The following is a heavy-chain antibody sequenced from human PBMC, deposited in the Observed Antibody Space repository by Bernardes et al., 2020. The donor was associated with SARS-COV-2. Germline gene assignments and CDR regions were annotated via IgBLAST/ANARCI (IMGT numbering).Heavy chain of an antibody. CDR3: ARLRGGYIDS. D-gene: IGHD3-16*01. V-gene: IGHV3-7*01. J-gene: IGHJ4*02. Sequence: GGSLRLSCAASGFTFSGYWMTWVRQAPGKGLEWVANIKQDGTDKNYVDSVKGRFTISRDNTENSLYLQLNSLRAEDTAVFYCARLRGGYIDSWGKGTLVTVSS. CDR1: GFTFSGYW. CDR2: IKQDGTDK.